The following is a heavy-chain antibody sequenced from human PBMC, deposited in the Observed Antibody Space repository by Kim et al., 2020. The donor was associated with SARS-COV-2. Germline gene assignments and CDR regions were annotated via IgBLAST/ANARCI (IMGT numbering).Heavy chain of an antibody. CDR1: GFTVSADH. CDR3: ARHDWFDP. J-gene: IGHJ5*02. V-gene: IGHV3-53*01. CDR2: LFSDSRT. Sequence: GGSLRLSCAPSGFTVSADHMSWVRQAPGKGLEWVSLLFSDSRTFYADSVKGRFTISRDDSRNTVYLEMNSLRPEDTAAYYCARHDWFDPWGHGTQVTVSS.